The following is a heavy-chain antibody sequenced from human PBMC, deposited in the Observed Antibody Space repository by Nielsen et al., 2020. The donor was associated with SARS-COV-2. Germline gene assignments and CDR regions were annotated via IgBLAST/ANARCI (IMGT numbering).Heavy chain of an antibody. D-gene: IGHD2-15*01. CDR3: ARILGYCSGGSCYSDHYGMDV. CDR2: ISAYNGNT. CDR1: GYTFTSYG. Sequence: ASVKVSCKASGYTFTSYGISWVRQAPGQGLEWMGWISAYNGNTKYSQKFQGRVTITRDTSASTAYMELSSLRSEDTAVYYCARILGYCSGGSCYSDHYGMDVWGQGTTVTVSS. V-gene: IGHV1-18*01. J-gene: IGHJ6*02.